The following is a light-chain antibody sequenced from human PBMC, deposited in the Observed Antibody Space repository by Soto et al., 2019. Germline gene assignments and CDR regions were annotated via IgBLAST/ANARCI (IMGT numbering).Light chain of an antibody. V-gene: IGKV3-20*01. CDR3: QQYGSSPPLT. CDR1: QSVSSSY. CDR2: VAS. J-gene: IGKJ4*01. Sequence: EIVLTQSPGTLSLSPGERATLSCRASQSVSSSYLAWYQQKPGQAPRLLIYVASSRATGIPDRFSGSGSGTDFTLTISRLEPEDFAVYYCQQYGSSPPLTFGGGTKVEIK.